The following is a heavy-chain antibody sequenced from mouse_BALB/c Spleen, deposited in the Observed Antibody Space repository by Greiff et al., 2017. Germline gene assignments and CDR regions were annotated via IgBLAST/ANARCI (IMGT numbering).Heavy chain of an antibody. CDR1: GYTFTSYY. CDR3: TRPFAY. V-gene: IGHV1S81*02. Sequence: QVHVKQSGAELVKPGASVKLSCKASGYTFTSYYMYWVKQRPGQGLEWIGEINPSNGGTNFNEKFKSKATLTVDKSSSTAYMQLSSLTSEDSAVYYCTRPFAYWGQGTLVTVSA. CDR2: INPSNGGT. J-gene: IGHJ3*01.